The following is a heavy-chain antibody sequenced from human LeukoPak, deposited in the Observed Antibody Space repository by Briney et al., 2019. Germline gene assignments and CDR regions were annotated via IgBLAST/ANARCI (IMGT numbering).Heavy chain of an antibody. V-gene: IGHV3-30-3*01. CDR1: GFTFSSYS. D-gene: IGHD5-18*01. CDR3: ARDILMDTAMVPPIPFDY. CDR2: ISYDGSNK. Sequence: GGSLRLSCAASGFTFSSYSMHWVRQAPGKGLEWVAVISYDGSNKYYADSVKGRFTISRDNSKNTLYLQMNSLRAEDTAVYYCARDILMDTAMVPPIPFDYWGQGTLVTVSS. J-gene: IGHJ4*02.